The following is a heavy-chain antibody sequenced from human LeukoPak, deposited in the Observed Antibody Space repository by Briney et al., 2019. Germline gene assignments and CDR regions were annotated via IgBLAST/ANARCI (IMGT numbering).Heavy chain of an antibody. CDR3: VRFSSGWYFFDS. CDR1: GESMSGFY. V-gene: IGHV4-59*08. Sequence: SETLSLTCTVSGESMSGFYWNWIRQPPGKGLEWIGYIYSSGSTNYNPSLKSRVTMSVDTSKNQFSLKLSSVTAADTAVYYCVRFSSGWYFFDSWGQGTLVTVSS. CDR2: IYSSGST. D-gene: IGHD6-19*01. J-gene: IGHJ4*02.